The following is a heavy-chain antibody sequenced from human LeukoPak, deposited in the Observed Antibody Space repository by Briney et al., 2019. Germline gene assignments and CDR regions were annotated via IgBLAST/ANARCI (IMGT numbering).Heavy chain of an antibody. D-gene: IGHD2-15*01. Sequence: PQTLSLTCTVSGGSISSGGYYWSWIRQHPGKGLEWIGYIYYSGSTYYNPSLKSRVTISVDTSKNQFSLKLSSVTAADTAVYYCARVGCSGGSCLDYWGQGTLVTVSS. CDR2: IYYSGST. CDR1: GGSISSGGYY. V-gene: IGHV4-31*03. CDR3: ARVGCSGGSCLDY. J-gene: IGHJ4*02.